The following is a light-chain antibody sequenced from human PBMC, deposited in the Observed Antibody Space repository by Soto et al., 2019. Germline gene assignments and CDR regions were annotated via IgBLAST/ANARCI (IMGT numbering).Light chain of an antibody. J-gene: IGKJ5*01. Sequence: EVVLTQSKGTLSLSPGERATLSCRASQTVRNNYLAWYQQKPGQAPRLLIYDASSRATGIPDRFSGSGSGTDFTLTISSLEPEDFAVYYCQQHFNGPITFGQGTRLEIK. V-gene: IGKV3D-20*02. CDR2: DAS. CDR3: QQHFNGPIT. CDR1: QTVRNNY.